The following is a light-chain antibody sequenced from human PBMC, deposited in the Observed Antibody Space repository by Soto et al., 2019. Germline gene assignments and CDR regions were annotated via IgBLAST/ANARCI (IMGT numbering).Light chain of an antibody. CDR2: VAY. Sequence: IQLTQSPSSLSASVGDRVTITCRASQDISNYLAWYQQKPGKAPRLLIYVAYTLQAGVPSRFSGSGSGTDFTLTISSLQPEDFATHYCQHLDGHPRTFGQGTKVEIK. V-gene: IGKV1-9*01. J-gene: IGKJ1*01. CDR1: QDISNY. CDR3: QHLDGHPRT.